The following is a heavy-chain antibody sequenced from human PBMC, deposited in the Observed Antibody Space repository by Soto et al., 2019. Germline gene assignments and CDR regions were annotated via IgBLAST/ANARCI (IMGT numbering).Heavy chain of an antibody. CDR3: STHDYGDYVMSFVY. D-gene: IGHD4-17*01. J-gene: IGHJ4*02. CDR1: GFSRSNSS. V-gene: IGHV3-15*07. CDR2: IKSKTDGGTT. Sequence: VGSRTLSRPACGFSRSNSSRNWVSQAPGKGLEWVGRIKSKTDGGTTDYAAPVKGRFTISRDDSKNTLYLQMNSLKTEDTAVYYCSTHDYGDYVMSFVYWGQVTLVTVSA.